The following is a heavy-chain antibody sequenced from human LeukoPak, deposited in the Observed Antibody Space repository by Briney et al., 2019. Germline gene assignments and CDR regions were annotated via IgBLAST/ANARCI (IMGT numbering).Heavy chain of an antibody. CDR3: ARAPGYCSGGICSDY. Sequence: GGSLRLSCAASGFTFSSYGMHWVRQAPGKGLEWVAVIWYDGSNKYYADSVKGRFTISRDNSKNTLYLQMNSLRAEDTAVYYCARAPGYCSGGICSDYWGQGTLVTVSS. CDR1: GFTFSSYG. J-gene: IGHJ4*02. D-gene: IGHD2-15*01. V-gene: IGHV3-33*01. CDR2: IWYDGSNK.